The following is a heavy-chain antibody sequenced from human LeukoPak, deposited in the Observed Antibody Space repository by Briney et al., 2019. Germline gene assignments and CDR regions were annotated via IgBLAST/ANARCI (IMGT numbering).Heavy chain of an antibody. V-gene: IGHV3-23*01. CDR1: GFTFSSYA. J-gene: IGHJ4*02. Sequence: PGGSLRLSCAASGFTFSSYAMSWVRQAPGKGLEWVSAISGSGGSTYYADSVKGRLTISRDNSKNTLYLQMNSLRAEDTAVYYCAKDHWYYYDSSGYSKLYYFDYWGQGTLVTVSS. D-gene: IGHD3-22*01. CDR3: AKDHWYYYDSSGYSKLYYFDY. CDR2: ISGSGGST.